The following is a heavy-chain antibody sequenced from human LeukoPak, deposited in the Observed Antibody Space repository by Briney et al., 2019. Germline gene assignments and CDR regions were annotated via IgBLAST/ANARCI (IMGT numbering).Heavy chain of an antibody. V-gene: IGHV3-21*01. Sequence: GGSLRLSCAASGFTFSTYYMNWVRQAQGKGLEWASFITGSSSYIYYTDSVKGRFTISRDNAKNSLFQQMNSLRDEDTAVYYCASGFSSSPYFDYWGQGTLVTVSS. CDR1: GFTFSTYY. J-gene: IGHJ4*02. D-gene: IGHD6-6*01. CDR2: ITGSSSYI. CDR3: ASGFSSSPYFDY.